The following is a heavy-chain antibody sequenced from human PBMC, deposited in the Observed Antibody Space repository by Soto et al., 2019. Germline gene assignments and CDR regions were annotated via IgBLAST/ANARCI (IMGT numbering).Heavy chain of an antibody. CDR3: AKWLRYSGWYSSMDV. V-gene: IGHV1-18*01. J-gene: IGHJ6*02. D-gene: IGHD6-19*01. CDR2: ISAYNGNT. Sequence: ASVKVSCKASGYTFTSYGISWVRQAPGQGLEWMGWISAYNGNTNYAQKLQGRVTMPTDTSTSTAYMELRSLRSDDTAVYYCAKWLRYSGWYSSMDVWGQGTTVTVSS. CDR1: GYTFTSYG.